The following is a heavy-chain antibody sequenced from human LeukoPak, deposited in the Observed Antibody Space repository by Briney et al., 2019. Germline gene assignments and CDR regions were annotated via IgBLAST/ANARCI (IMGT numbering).Heavy chain of an antibody. V-gene: IGHV4-39*01. Sequence: PSETLSLTCTVSGGSISSSSYYWGWIRQPPGKGLEWVGTIYYSGSTYYNPSLKSRVTISVDTSKNQFSLKLSSVTAADTAVYYCARQGSGNYLSPVNYWGQGTLVTVSS. J-gene: IGHJ4*02. CDR2: IYYSGST. CDR3: ARQGSGNYLSPVNY. CDR1: GGSISSSSYY. D-gene: IGHD1-26*01.